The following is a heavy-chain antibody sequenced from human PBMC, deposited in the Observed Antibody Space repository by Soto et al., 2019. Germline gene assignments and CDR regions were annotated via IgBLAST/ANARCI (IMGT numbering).Heavy chain of an antibody. J-gene: IGHJ5*02. V-gene: IGHV1-2*02. D-gene: IGHD2-21*02. CDR3: XXXXXVVVTATNLGFDP. CDR1: GYTFTGYY. CDR2: INPNSGGT. Sequence: QVQLVQSGAEVKKPGASVKVSCKASGYTFTGYYMHWVRQAPGQGLEWMGWINPNSGGTNYAQKFQGRVTMTRDTSISTAYMELSRLRSDDTAVYYXXXXXXVVVTATNLGFDPWGQGTLVTVSS.